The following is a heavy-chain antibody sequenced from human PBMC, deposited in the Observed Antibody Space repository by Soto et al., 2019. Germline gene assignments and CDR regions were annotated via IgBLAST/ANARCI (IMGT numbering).Heavy chain of an antibody. J-gene: IGHJ4*02. D-gene: IGHD4-17*01. CDR1: GFSLSTSGVG. V-gene: IGHV2-5*02. CDR3: ARKNYGDYPIDY. CDR2: IYWDDSK. Sequence: QITLKESGPTLVKPTQTLTLTCTFSGFSLSTSGVGVGWIRQPPGKALEWLVVIYWDDSKNYSPSLKSRLTITKDTSKNQVVLTMINMDPVDTATYYCARKNYGDYPIDYWGQGTLVTVSS.